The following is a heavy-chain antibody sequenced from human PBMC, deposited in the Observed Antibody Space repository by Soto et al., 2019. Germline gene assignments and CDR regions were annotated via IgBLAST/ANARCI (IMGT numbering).Heavy chain of an antibody. Sequence: SETLSLTCTVSGGSISSSSYYWGWIRQPPGKGLEWIGSIYYSGSTYYNPSLKSRVTISVDTSKNQFSLKLSSVTAADTAVYYCAGVAATIPWFDPWGQGTLVT. J-gene: IGHJ5*02. CDR3: AGVAATIPWFDP. D-gene: IGHD2-15*01. CDR2: IYYSGST. CDR1: GGSISSSSYY. V-gene: IGHV4-39*01.